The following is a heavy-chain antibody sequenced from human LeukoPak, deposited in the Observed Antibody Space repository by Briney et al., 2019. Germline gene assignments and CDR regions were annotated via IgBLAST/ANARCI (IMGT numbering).Heavy chain of an antibody. V-gene: IGHV3-7*01. CDR2: IKQDGSEK. CDR1: GFTFTTYW. Sequence: GGSLRLSCAASGFTFTTYWMGWVRQAPGKGLEWVANIKQDGSEKYYVDSVKGRFTISRDNVKNSLYLQMNYLRAEDTAVYYCARGGDYSGWFDPWGRGTLVTVSS. D-gene: IGHD1-26*01. CDR3: ARGGDYSGWFDP. J-gene: IGHJ5*02.